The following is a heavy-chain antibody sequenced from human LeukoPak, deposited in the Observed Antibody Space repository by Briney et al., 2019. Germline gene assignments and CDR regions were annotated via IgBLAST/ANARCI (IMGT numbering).Heavy chain of an antibody. CDR1: GYTFTSYG. CDR3: ARNGYSSGWYRSVSYYFDY. V-gene: IGHV1-18*01. Sequence: ASVKVSCKASGYTFTSYGISWVRQAPGQGLEWMGWISAYNGNTNYAQKLQGRVTMTTDTSTSTAYMELRSLRSDDTAVYYCARNGYSSGWYRSVSYYFDYWGQGTLVTVSS. J-gene: IGHJ4*02. CDR2: ISAYNGNT. D-gene: IGHD6-19*01.